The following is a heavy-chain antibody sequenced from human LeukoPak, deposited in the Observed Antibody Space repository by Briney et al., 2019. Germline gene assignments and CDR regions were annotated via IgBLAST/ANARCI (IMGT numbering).Heavy chain of an antibody. J-gene: IGHJ4*02. CDR1: GFTFSNYF. CDR3: ARAYSGSYATDY. V-gene: IGHV3-74*01. CDR2: IKTDGSNA. D-gene: IGHD6-19*01. Sequence: PGGSLRLSCAASGFTFSNYFMHWVRQAPGKGLVWVSRIKTDGSNATYADSVKGRFSISRDNAKNTLYLQMNSLRAEGTALYYCARAYSGSYATDYWGQGTLVTVSS.